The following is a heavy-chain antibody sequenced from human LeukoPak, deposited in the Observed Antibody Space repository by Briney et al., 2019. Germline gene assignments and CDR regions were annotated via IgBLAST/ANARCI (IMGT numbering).Heavy chain of an antibody. Sequence: SETLSLTCTVSSGSVNAYYWSWIRQPPGKGLEWIGYDHHSGTTKYNPSFTSRVTVSIDTSKNQFSLNLYSVTTADTAVYYCAREIWGTHDYWGQGTLVTVSS. CDR3: AREIWGTHDY. CDR1: SGSVNAYY. D-gene: IGHD3-16*01. V-gene: IGHV4-59*02. J-gene: IGHJ4*02. CDR2: DHHSGTT.